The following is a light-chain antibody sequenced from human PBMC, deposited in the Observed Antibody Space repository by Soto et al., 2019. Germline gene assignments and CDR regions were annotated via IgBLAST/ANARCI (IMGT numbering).Light chain of an antibody. CDR3: QQYNNWPIT. CDR1: QSVSSN. J-gene: IGKJ5*01. Sequence: EIIIAQSPATLFVSPGERATLSCRASQSVSSNLAWYQQKPGQAPRLLIYGASTRATGIPARFSGSGSGTEFTLTISSLQSEDFAVYYCQQYNNWPITFGQGTRLEIK. V-gene: IGKV3-15*01. CDR2: GAS.